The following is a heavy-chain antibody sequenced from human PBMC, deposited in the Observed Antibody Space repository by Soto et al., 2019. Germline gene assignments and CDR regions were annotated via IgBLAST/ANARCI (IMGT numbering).Heavy chain of an antibody. Sequence: VQLVESGGGLVKPGGPLRLPWAPPGFFLPTLTTNWFRKPPGKGLEWASSITGSGIYTRYADSVKGRFTISRDNAKASLYLQMNSLGAEDTAVYYCVKEGISNYNEYFDYWGQGTLVTVSS. CDR1: GFFLPTLT. D-gene: IGHD4-4*01. V-gene: IGHV3-21*02. J-gene: IGHJ4*02. CDR3: VKEGISNYNEYFDY. CDR2: ITGSGIYT.